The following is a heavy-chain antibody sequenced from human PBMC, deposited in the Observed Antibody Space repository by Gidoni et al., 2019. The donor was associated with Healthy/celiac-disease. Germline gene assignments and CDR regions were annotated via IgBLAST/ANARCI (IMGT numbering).Heavy chain of an antibody. CDR3: ARCRPVYGSGSYYRGNWFDP. D-gene: IGHD3-10*01. V-gene: IGHV1-18*01. Sequence: VQLVQSGAEVKKPGASVKVSCKASGYTFTSYGISWVRQAPGQGLEWMGWISAYNGNTNYAQKLQGRVTMTTDTSTSTAYLELRSLRSDDTAVYYCARCRPVYGSGSYYRGNWFDPWGQGTLVTVSS. CDR1: GYTFTSYG. J-gene: IGHJ5*02. CDR2: ISAYNGNT.